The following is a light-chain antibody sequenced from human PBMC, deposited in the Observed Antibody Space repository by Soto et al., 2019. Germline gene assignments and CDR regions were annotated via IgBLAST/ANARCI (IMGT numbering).Light chain of an antibody. CDR3: CSYAGSSLYV. J-gene: IGLJ1*01. CDR2: EGS. Sequence: QSALTQPASVSGSPGQSITISCTGTSSDVGSYNLVSWYQQHPGKAPKLMIYEGSKRPSGVSNRFSGSKSGNTASLTISGLQAEDEADYYCCSYAGSSLYVFATGTKVTGL. V-gene: IGLV2-23*01. CDR1: SSDVGSYNL.